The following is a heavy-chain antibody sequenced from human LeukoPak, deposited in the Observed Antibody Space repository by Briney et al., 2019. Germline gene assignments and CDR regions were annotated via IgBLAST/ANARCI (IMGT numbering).Heavy chain of an antibody. CDR3: ARDPYGKVTGDY. V-gene: IGHV3-7*01. D-gene: IGHD1-14*01. CDR1: GFTFSSYW. CDR2: IKQDGSEK. Sequence: GGSLRLSCAASGFTFSSYWMSWVRQAPGKGLEWVANIKQDGSEKYYVDSVKGRFTISRDNARNPLYLQMNSLRAEDTAVYYCARDPYGKVTGDYWGQGTLVTVSS. J-gene: IGHJ4*02.